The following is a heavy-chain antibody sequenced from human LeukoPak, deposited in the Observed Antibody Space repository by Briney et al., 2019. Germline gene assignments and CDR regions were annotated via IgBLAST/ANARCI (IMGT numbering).Heavy chain of an antibody. CDR2: ISSSSSTI. Sequence: TGGSLRLSCAASGFTFSSYSMNWVRQAPGKGLEWVSYISSSSSTIYYADSVKGRFTISRDNAKNSLYLQMNSLRAEDTAVYYCARDSGYANFDYWGQGTLVTVSS. CDR3: ARDSGYANFDY. V-gene: IGHV3-48*01. D-gene: IGHD5-12*01. CDR1: GFTFSSYS. J-gene: IGHJ4*02.